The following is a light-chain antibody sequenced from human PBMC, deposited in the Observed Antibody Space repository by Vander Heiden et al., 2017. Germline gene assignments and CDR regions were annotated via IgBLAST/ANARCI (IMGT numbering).Light chain of an antibody. Sequence: ALQLTQYPSSLSTSVGARVTITCRASQGITSALAWYQQKPGKRPELLIYDATSLETGVPLRFSGSGSGTDFTLTISSLQPEDAATYFCQQFSIYPRTFGQGTKLEIK. CDR3: QQFSIYPRT. CDR1: QGITSA. CDR2: DAT. V-gene: IGKV1-13*02. J-gene: IGKJ2*01.